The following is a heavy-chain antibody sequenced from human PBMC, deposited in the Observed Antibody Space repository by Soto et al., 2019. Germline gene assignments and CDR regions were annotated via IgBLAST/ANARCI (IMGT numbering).Heavy chain of an antibody. D-gene: IGHD3-16*01. J-gene: IGHJ4*02. CDR1: GFTFSNYA. CDR2: ISGSGGRS. V-gene: IGHV3-23*01. Sequence: EVQLLDSGGGLVQPGGSLRLSCAASGFTFSNYAMTWVRQGPGKGLEWVSGISGSGGRSYYADSVKGRFTISRDNSKSTLDLQMNSLRAEDTAVYHCAKAYFVWSSEQPYYFDYWGQGTLVTVSS. CDR3: AKAYFVWSSEQPYYFDY.